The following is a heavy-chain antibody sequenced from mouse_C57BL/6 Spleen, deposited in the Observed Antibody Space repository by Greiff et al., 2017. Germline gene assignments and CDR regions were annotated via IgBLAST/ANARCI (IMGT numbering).Heavy chain of an antibody. CDR3: ARTGYDGYLDWYFDV. CDR1: GFSLTSYA. V-gene: IGHV2-9-1*01. D-gene: IGHD2-3*01. Sequence: QVQLQQSGPGLVAPSQSLSITCTVSGFSLTSYAISWVRQPPGKGLEWLGVIWTGGGTNYNSALKSRLSISKDNSKSQVFLKMNSLQTDDTARYYCARTGYDGYLDWYFDVWGTGTTVTVSS. CDR2: IWTGGGT. J-gene: IGHJ1*03.